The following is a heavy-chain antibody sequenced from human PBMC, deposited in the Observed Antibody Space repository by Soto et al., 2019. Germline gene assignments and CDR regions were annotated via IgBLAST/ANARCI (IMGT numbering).Heavy chain of an antibody. CDR1: GFTFSSYA. D-gene: IGHD6-13*01. Sequence: GGSLRLSCAASGFTFSSYAMHWVRQAPGKGLEWVAVISYDGSNKYYADSVKGRFTISRDNSKNTLYLQMNSLRAEGTAVYYCARVSSSSWYWFDPWGQGTLVTVSS. CDR3: ARVSSSSWYWFDP. CDR2: ISYDGSNK. V-gene: IGHV3-30-3*01. J-gene: IGHJ5*02.